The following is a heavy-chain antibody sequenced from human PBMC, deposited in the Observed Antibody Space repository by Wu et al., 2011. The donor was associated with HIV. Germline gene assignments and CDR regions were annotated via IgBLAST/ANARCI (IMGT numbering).Heavy chain of an antibody. Sequence: QVQLVQSGAEVRKPGASVKISCKASGYTFTGYYFHWVRQAPGQGLEWMGWINPNSGETKSAQKFQGRVTMTRDTSISTAYMELTSLTSDDTAVYYCARDRRHWTIFGVVLLDYWAREPWSPSPQ. V-gene: IGHV1-2*02. D-gene: IGHD3-3*01. J-gene: IGHJ4*02. CDR3: ARDRRHWTIFGVVLLDY. CDR1: GYTFTGYY. CDR2: INPNSGET.